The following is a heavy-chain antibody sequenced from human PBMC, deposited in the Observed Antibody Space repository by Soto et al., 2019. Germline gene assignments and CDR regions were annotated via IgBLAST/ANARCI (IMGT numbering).Heavy chain of an antibody. CDR1: GGSFSGYY. D-gene: IGHD3-3*01. Sequence: SETLSLTCAVYGGSFSGYYWSWIRQPPGKGLEWIGEINHSGSTNYNPSLKSRVTISVDTSKNQFSLKLSSVTAADTAVYYCARENVLRFLEWLDDWGQGTLVTVSS. CDR3: ARENVLRFLEWLDD. J-gene: IGHJ5*02. V-gene: IGHV4-34*01. CDR2: INHSGST.